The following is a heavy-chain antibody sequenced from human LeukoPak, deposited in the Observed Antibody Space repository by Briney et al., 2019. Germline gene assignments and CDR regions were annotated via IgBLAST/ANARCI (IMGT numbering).Heavy chain of an antibody. CDR1: GFTFDDYT. J-gene: IGHJ4*01. CDR3: GKVRSPRVVTKSFDH. D-gene: IGHD3-3*01. V-gene: IGHV3-43*01. CDR2: ISWGGATT. Sequence: GGSLRLSCAASGFTFDDYTMHWVRQAPGKGLEWVSLISWGGATTYYADSVKGRFTISRDNGMNSLYLQMNSLRHEDTALYYCGKVRSPRVVTKSFDHWGHGTLVIVTA.